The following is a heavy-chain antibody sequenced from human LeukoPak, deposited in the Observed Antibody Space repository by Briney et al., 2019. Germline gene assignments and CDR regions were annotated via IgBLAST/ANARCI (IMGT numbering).Heavy chain of an antibody. CDR1: GYTFTSYG. Sequence: ASVKVSCKASGYTFTSYGISWVRQAPGQGLEWMGWINPNSGGTNYAQKFQGRVTMTRDTSISTAYMELSRLRSDDTAVYYCARDRYQPLVGENYDAFDIWGQGTMVTVSS. CDR2: INPNSGGT. CDR3: ARDRYQPLVGENYDAFDI. J-gene: IGHJ3*02. D-gene: IGHD2-2*01. V-gene: IGHV1-2*02.